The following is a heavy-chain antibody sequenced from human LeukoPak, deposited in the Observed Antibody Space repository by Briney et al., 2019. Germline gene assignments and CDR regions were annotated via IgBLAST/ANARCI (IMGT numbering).Heavy chain of an antibody. V-gene: IGHV4-34*01. J-gene: IGHJ3*02. CDR1: GGSFSGYY. CDR2: INHSGST. CDR3: ARGYYDILTGYQHDAFVI. Sequence: SETLSLTCAVYGGSFSGYYWSCIRQPPGKGLEWIGEINHSGSTNYNPSLKSRVTISVDTSKNQFSLKLSSVTAADTAMYYCARGYYDILTGYQHDAFVIWGQGTMVTVSS. D-gene: IGHD3-9*01.